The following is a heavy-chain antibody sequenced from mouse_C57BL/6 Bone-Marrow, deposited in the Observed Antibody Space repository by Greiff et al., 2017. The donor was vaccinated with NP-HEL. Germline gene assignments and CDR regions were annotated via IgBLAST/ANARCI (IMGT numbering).Heavy chain of an antibody. CDR1: GYTFTDYE. V-gene: IGHV1-15*01. J-gene: IGHJ1*03. Sequence: VKLVESGAELVRPGASVTLSCKASGYTFTDYEMHWVKQTPVHGLEWIGAIDPETGGTAYNQKFKGKAILTADKSSSTAYMELRSLTSEDSAVYYCTRVSPYFDVWGTGTTVTVSS. CDR2: IDPETGGT. CDR3: TRVSPYFDV.